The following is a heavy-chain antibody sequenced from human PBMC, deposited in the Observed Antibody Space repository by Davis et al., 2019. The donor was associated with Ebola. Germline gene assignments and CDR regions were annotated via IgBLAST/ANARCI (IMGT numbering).Heavy chain of an antibody. CDR1: GFTFSGHY. D-gene: IGHD3-10*01. Sequence: PGGSLRLSCAASGFTFSGHYMDWVRQAPGKGLEWVGRTRNKANRYTTEYAASVKGRFTISRDDSKNSLYLQMNSLKTEDTAVFYCARVRISGNYDLDVWGQGTTVTVSS. V-gene: IGHV3-72*01. CDR3: ARVRISGNYDLDV. CDR2: TRNKANRYTT. J-gene: IGHJ6*02.